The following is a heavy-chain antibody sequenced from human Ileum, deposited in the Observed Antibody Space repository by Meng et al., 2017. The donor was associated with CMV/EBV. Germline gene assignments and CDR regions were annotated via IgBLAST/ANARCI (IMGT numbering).Heavy chain of an antibody. D-gene: IGHD3-10*01. J-gene: IGHJ4*02. Sequence: QVPLPESGPGLVKTSEALSLTCYVSGGSISNYYWSWIRQPAGKGLEWIAHIYTSGTTNYNPSLKSRVTMSVDTSRNQFSLKLTSVTAADTAVYYCARNYGSGNWNFFHYWGQGTLVTVSS. V-gene: IGHV4-4*07. CDR1: GGSISNYY. CDR2: IYTSGTT. CDR3: ARNYGSGNWNFFHY.